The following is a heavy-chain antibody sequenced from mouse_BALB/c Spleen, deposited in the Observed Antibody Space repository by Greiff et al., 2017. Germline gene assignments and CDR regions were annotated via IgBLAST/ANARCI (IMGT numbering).Heavy chain of an antibody. D-gene: IGHD1-1*01. V-gene: IGHV5-12-2*01. CDR1: GFTFSSYT. J-gene: IGHJ4*01. CDR2: ISNGGGST. Sequence: EVKLMESGGGLVQPGGSLKLSCEASGFTFSSYTMSWVRQTQEKRLEWVAYISNGGGSTYYPDTVKGRFTISRDNAKNTLYLQMSSLKSDDTAMDYCARHGPTTSYYAMDDWGQGTSVTVSS. CDR3: ARHGPTTSYYAMDD.